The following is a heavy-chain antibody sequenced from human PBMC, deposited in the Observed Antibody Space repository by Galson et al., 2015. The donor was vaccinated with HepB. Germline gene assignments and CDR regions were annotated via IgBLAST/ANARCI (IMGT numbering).Heavy chain of an antibody. CDR3: AREPDSYAQVYAFDI. CDR1: GYTFTSYD. J-gene: IGHJ3*02. Sequence: SVKVSCKASGYTFTSYDINWVRQATGQGLEWMGWMNPNSGNTGYAQKFRGRVTMTRNTSISTAYMELSSLRSEDTAVYYCAREPDSYAQVYAFDIWGQGTMVTVSS. V-gene: IGHV1-8*01. D-gene: IGHD5-18*01. CDR2: MNPNSGNT.